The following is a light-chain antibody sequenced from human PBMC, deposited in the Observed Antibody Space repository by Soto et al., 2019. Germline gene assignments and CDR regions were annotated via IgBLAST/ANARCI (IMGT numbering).Light chain of an antibody. CDR3: QQYHTWPVT. CDR2: AVS. V-gene: IGKV3-15*01. Sequence: IVMTQSPATLSVAPGGRVTFSCRASQGISKKVAWYQQKPGQAPRLIIPAVSTGATGVPGRLRGSGSGTEFALTINSLRSEDCATFYCQQYHTWPVTFGGGTKVDIK. CDR1: QGISKK. J-gene: IGKJ4*01.